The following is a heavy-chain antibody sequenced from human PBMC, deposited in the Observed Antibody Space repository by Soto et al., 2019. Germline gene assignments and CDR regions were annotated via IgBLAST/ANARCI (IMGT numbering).Heavy chain of an antibody. D-gene: IGHD3-10*01. Sequence: QVQLAQSGAEVKKPGASVTVSCQASGYTFTKHYMHWVRQATGQGLELLGVINPGNASPRYEQKCQGRVTVTSDTSTITVCMELTSLTSDDTAVYYCAIGSSSGSGGTGVLNVCGQGTMVTVSS. CDR1: GYTFTKHY. J-gene: IGHJ3*01. CDR2: INPGNASP. V-gene: IGHV1-46*03. CDR3: AIGSSSGSGGTGVLNV.